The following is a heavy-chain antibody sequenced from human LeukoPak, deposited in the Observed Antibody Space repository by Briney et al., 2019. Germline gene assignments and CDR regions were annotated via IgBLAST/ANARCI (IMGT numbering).Heavy chain of an antibody. CDR2: IYYSGST. CDR1: GGSISGSY. J-gene: IGHJ2*01. Sequence: SETLSLTCTVSGGSISGSYWSWIRQPPGKGLEWIGYIYYSGSTKYYPSLKSRVTMSVDTSKNQFSLKVTSVTAADTAVYYCARLTAYFDLWGRGTLVTVSS. V-gene: IGHV4-59*08. CDR3: ARLTAYFDL.